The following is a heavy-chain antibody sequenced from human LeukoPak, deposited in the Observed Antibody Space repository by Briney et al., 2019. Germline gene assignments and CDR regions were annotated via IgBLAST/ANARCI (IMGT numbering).Heavy chain of an antibody. Sequence: KAGGSLRLSCAASRFTFTTYSMNWVRQAPGKGLEWVSSISSSGTYLYYADSVKGRFTISRDNAKNSLSLQMNSLRVEDAGVYYCAKAPVTSCRGAFCYPFDYWGHGTLVTVSS. CDR1: RFTFTTYS. J-gene: IGHJ4*01. V-gene: IGHV3-21*04. D-gene: IGHD2-21*01. CDR3: AKAPVTSCRGAFCYPFDY. CDR2: ISSSGTYL.